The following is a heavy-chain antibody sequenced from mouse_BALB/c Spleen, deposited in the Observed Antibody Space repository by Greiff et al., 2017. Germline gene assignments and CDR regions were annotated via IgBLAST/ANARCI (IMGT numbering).Heavy chain of an antibody. J-gene: IGHJ3*01. CDR1: GFTFSSYA. D-gene: IGHD2-1*01. V-gene: IGHV5-6-5*01. CDR2: ISSGGST. CDR3: ARGGNYFAY. Sequence: EVQLVESGGGLVKPGGSLKLSCAASGFTFSSYAMSWVRQTPGKGLEWVASISSGGSTYYPDSVKGRFTISRDNASNILYLQMSSLRSEDAAMYYCARGGNYFAYWGQGTLVTVSA.